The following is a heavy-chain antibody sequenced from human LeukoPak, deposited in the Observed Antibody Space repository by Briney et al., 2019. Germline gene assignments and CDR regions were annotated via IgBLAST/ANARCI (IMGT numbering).Heavy chain of an antibody. J-gene: IGHJ4*02. CDR2: IHHTGKS. D-gene: IGHD1-7*01. Sequence: PSETLSLTCAVSGGSITSYYWNWIRQPPGKGLEWIGYIHHTGKSWYNPPLQSRVTLSVDTSKREFSLRLNSVTAADTAVYYCAKWHEKLLAFDSWGQGTLVTVSS. V-gene: IGHV4-59*01. CDR1: GGSITSYY. CDR3: AKWHEKLLAFDS.